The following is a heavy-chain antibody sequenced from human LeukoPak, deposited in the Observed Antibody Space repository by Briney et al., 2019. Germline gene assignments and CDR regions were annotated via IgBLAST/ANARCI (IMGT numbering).Heavy chain of an antibody. J-gene: IGHJ5*02. Sequence: PSETLSLTCTVSGGSISRGGYSWSWIRQHPGKGLEWIGYIYYSGSTYYNPSLKSRVTISVDTSKNQFSLKLHSVTAADTAVYYCAREGTSHNWFDPWGQGTLVTVSS. CDR2: IYYSGST. CDR3: AREGTSHNWFDP. V-gene: IGHV4-31*03. CDR1: GGSISRGGYS. D-gene: IGHD2-2*01.